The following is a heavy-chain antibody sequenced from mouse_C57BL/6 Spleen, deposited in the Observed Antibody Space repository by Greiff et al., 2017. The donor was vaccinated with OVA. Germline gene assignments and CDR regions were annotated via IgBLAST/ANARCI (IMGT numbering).Heavy chain of an antibody. CDR2: IHPNSGST. CDR1: GYTFTSYW. J-gene: IGHJ3*01. V-gene: IGHV1-64*01. Sequence: IQLQQPGAELVKPGASVKLSCKASGYTFTSYWMHWVKQRPGQGLEWIGMIHPNSGSTNYNEKFKSKATLTVDKSSSTAYMQLSSLTSEDSAVYYCARYDYGRAWFAYWGQGTLVTVSA. CDR3: ARYDYGRAWFAY. D-gene: IGHD2-4*01.